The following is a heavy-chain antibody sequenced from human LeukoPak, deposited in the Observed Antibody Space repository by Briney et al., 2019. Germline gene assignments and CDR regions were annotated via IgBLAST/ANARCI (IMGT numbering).Heavy chain of an antibody. Sequence: GGSLRLSCAASGFTFTDYPMNWVRQAPGRGLEWVANIRTSAASAYNTNYADSVQGRVIISRDDAKKKLYLHMNGLRDDDTAVYYCARDQRFAFDYWGQGILVTVSS. CDR2: IRTSAASAYNT. CDR1: GFTFTDYP. CDR3: ARDQRFAFDY. D-gene: IGHD3-16*01. J-gene: IGHJ4*02. V-gene: IGHV3-48*02.